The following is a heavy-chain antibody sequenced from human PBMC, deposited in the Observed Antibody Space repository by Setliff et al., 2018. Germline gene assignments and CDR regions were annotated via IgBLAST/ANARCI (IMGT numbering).Heavy chain of an antibody. Sequence: SVKVSCKASGGTFSSYAISWVRQAPGQGLEWMGGIIPIFGTANYAQKFQGRVTITADESTSTAYMELSRLRSEDTAVYYCAISTIFGVVSQTPDAFDIWGQGTMVTVSS. CDR2: IIPIFGTA. CDR3: AISTIFGVVSQTPDAFDI. J-gene: IGHJ3*02. V-gene: IGHV1-69*13. CDR1: GGTFSSYA. D-gene: IGHD3-3*01.